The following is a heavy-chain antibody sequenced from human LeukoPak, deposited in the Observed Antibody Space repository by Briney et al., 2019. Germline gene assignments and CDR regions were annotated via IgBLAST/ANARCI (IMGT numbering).Heavy chain of an antibody. CDR1: GGSISSYY. CDR3: ASSPTTAIAAADNWFDP. Sequence: SETLSPTCTVSGGSISSYYWSWIRQPPGKGLEWIGYIYYSGSTNYNPSLKSRVTISVDTSKNQFSLKLSSVTAADTAVYYCASSPTTAIAAADNWFDPWGQGTLVTVSS. D-gene: IGHD6-13*01. V-gene: IGHV4-59*01. CDR2: IYYSGST. J-gene: IGHJ5*02.